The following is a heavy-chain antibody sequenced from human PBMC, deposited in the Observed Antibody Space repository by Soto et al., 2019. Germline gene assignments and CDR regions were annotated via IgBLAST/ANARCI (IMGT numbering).Heavy chain of an antibody. J-gene: IGHJ6*02. V-gene: IGHV1-69*13. D-gene: IGHD3-3*01. CDR3: ARVGNLPTRRSMPTNDFWSGYPPHYGMDV. CDR1: GGTFSSYA. CDR2: IIPIFGTA. Sequence: ASVKVSCKASGGTFSSYAISWVRQAPGQGLEWMGGIIPIFGTANYAQKFQGRITITADESTSTAYMELRSLRSEDTAVYYCARVGNLPTRRSMPTNDFWSGYPPHYGMDVWGQGTTVTVSS.